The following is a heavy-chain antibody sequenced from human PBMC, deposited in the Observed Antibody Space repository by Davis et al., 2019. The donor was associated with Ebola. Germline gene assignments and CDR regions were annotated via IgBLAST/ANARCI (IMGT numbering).Heavy chain of an antibody. V-gene: IGHV4-34*01. Sequence: GSLRLSCAVYGGSFSGYSWSWIRQPPGKGLEWIGEINHSGSTNYNPSLKSRVTISVDTSKNQFSLKLSSVTAADTAVYYCARGRTAGYYYYGMDVWGQGTTVTVSS. D-gene: IGHD6-13*01. CDR1: GGSFSGYS. J-gene: IGHJ6*02. CDR3: ARGRTAGYYYYGMDV. CDR2: INHSGST.